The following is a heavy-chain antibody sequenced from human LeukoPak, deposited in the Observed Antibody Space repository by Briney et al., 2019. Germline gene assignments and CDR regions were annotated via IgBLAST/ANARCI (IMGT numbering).Heavy chain of an antibody. D-gene: IGHD1-26*01. CDR3: AKDRYSGSYFDY. J-gene: IGHJ4*02. CDR1: GFTFDDYA. V-gene: IGHV3-43D*03. Sequence: GGSLRLSCAASGFTFDDYAMHWVRQAPGKGLEWVSLISWDGGSTYYADSVKGRFTISRDNSKNSLYLQMNSLRAEDTASYYCAKDRYSGSYFDYWGQGTLVTVSS. CDR2: ISWDGGST.